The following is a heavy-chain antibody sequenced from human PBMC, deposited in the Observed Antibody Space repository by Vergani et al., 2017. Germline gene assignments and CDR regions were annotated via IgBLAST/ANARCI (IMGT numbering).Heavy chain of an antibody. V-gene: IGHV1-69*06. Sequence: VQLLESGGGLVQPGGSLRLSCAASGFTFSSYAISWVRQAPGQGLEWMGGIIPIFGTANYDQKFQGRVTITAAKSTSTADMELSSLRSEDTAVYYCARIAVAGGAFDIWGQGTMVTVSS. J-gene: IGHJ3*02. CDR3: ARIAVAGGAFDI. CDR1: GFTFSSYA. D-gene: IGHD6-19*01. CDR2: IIPIFGTA.